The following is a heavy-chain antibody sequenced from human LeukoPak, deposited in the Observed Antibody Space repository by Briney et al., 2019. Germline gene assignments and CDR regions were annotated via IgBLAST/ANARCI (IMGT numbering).Heavy chain of an antibody. J-gene: IGHJ3*02. Sequence: GASVKVSCKASGYTFTSYYMHWVRQAPGQGLEWMGIINPSGGSTSYAQKFQGRVTMTRDTSTSTVYMELSSLRSEDTAVYYCARLVREMATISAFDIWGQGTMVTVSS. D-gene: IGHD5-24*01. V-gene: IGHV1-46*01. CDR3: ARLVREMATISAFDI. CDR1: GYTFTSYY. CDR2: INPSGGST.